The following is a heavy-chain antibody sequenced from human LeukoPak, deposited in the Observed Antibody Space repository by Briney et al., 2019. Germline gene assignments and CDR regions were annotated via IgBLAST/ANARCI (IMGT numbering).Heavy chain of an antibody. D-gene: IGHD2-15*01. Sequence: PGGSLRLSCAASGFTFSSYAMHWVRQAPGKGLEWLAVIWPDGRDTFYINSVKGRFSVSRDNSKNTLYLQMNSLRVEDTAMYYCAKGPVGRGFYMDVWGKGTTVSVSS. V-gene: IGHV3-30*02. CDR1: GFTFSSYA. CDR2: IWPDGRDT. CDR3: AKGPVGRGFYMDV. J-gene: IGHJ6*03.